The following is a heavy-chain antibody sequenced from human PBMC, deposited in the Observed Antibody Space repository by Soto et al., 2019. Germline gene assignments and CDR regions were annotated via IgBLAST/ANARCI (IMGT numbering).Heavy chain of an antibody. V-gene: IGHV3-49*03. CDR1: GFTFGDYA. Sequence: GGSLRLSCTASGFTFGDYAMSWFRQAPGKGLEWVGFIRSKAYGGTTEYAAFVKGRFTISRDDSKSIAYLQMNSLKTEDTAVYYCTRDNYGDYIVDYYGMDVWGQGTTVTVSS. CDR2: IRSKAYGGTT. J-gene: IGHJ6*02. D-gene: IGHD4-17*01. CDR3: TRDNYGDYIVDYYGMDV.